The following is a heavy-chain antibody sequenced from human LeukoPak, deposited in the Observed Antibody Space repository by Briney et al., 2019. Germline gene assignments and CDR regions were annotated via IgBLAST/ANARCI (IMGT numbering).Heavy chain of an antibody. CDR3: ARGFSGAYYHY. CDR2: ITHIGST. J-gene: IGHJ4*02. CDR1: GWSFSGYC. D-gene: IGHD1-26*01. Sequence: AETLSLTCDASGWSFSGYCWSWVRQPPGKGLEWIGGITHIGSTNYNPSLKSRVNISVDTSKIQFSLTLSSVTAADTAVYYCARGFSGAYYHYWDQGTLVTVFS. V-gene: IGHV4-34*01.